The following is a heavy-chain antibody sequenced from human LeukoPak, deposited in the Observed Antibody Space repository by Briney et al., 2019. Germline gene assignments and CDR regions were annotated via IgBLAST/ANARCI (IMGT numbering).Heavy chain of an antibody. CDR3: ARGLQLWYNWFDP. D-gene: IGHD5-18*01. CDR2: IIPIFGTA. Sequence: ASVKVSCKASGGTFSSYAISWVRQGPGQGLEWMGGIIPIFGTANYAQKFQGRVTITADESTSTAYMELSSLRSEDTAVYYCARGLQLWYNWFDPWGQGTLVTVSS. V-gene: IGHV1-69*13. J-gene: IGHJ5*02. CDR1: GGTFSSYA.